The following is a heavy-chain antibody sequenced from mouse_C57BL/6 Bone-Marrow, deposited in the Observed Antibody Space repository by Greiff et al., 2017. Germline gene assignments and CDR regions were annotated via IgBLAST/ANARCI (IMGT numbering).Heavy chain of an antibody. J-gene: IGHJ2*01. D-gene: IGHD1-1*01. Sequence: VQLQQSGAELVKPGASVKLSCKASGYTFTSYWMHWVKQRPGRGLEWIGRIDPNSGGTKYNEKFKSKATLTVDKPSSTAYMQLSSLTSEDSAVYYCARRLTTVVATEGVYCDHWRQGTTLTVST. V-gene: IGHV1-72*01. CDR1: GYTFTSYW. CDR3: ARRLTTVVATEGVYCDH. CDR2: IDPNSGGT.